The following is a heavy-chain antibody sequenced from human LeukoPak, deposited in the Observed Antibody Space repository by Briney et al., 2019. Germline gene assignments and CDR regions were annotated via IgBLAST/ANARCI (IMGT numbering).Heavy chain of an antibody. D-gene: IGHD2-8*01. V-gene: IGHV3-53*01. J-gene: IGHJ6*02. CDR1: GFTVSSNY. Sequence: LGGSLRFSCAASGFTVSSNYMSWVRQAPGKGLEWVSVIYSGGATYYADSVKGRFTISRDNSKNTLYLQMNSLRAEDTAVYHCARDRLRMNGMDVWGQGTTVTVSS. CDR2: IYSGGAT. CDR3: ARDRLRMNGMDV.